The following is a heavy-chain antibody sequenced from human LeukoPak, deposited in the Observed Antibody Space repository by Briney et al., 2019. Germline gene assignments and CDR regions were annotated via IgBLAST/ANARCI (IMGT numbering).Heavy chain of an antibody. CDR3: ATRSDYYDSSGYPSYYYYMDV. CDR2: IYPGDSDT. V-gene: IGHV5-51*01. Sequence: GESLKISCKGSGYRFTSYWIGWVRQMPGKGLEWMGIIYPGDSDTRYSPSFQGQVTISADKSISTAYLQWSSLKASDTAMYYCATRSDYYDSSGYPSYYYYMDVWGKGTTVTVSS. D-gene: IGHD3-22*01. CDR1: GYRFTSYW. J-gene: IGHJ6*03.